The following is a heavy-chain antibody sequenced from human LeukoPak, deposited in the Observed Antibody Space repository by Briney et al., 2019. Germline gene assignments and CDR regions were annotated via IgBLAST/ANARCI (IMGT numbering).Heavy chain of an antibody. CDR1: GFTFSTYA. Sequence: GGSLRLSCAVSGFTFSTYAMTWVRRAPGKGLEWVSGISGSGGMTYYADSVKGRFTISRDNSKNTLYLQMNSLRAEDTAVYYCAKVATDMDSWGQGTLVTVSS. V-gene: IGHV3-23*01. J-gene: IGHJ4*02. CDR2: ISGSGGMT. CDR3: AKVATDMDS. D-gene: IGHD2-15*01.